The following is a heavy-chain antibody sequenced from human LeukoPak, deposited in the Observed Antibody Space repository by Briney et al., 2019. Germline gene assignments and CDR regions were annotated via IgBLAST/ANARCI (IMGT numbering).Heavy chain of an antibody. CDR2: INQDGSAQ. Sequence: PPGGSLRLSCAASGFTFSSYAMSWVRQAPGKGLEWVANINQDGSAQYYVDSVKGRFTISRDNAKSSLYLQMNSLRAEDTAVYYCARSARWGQGTLVTVSS. CDR1: GFTFSSYA. CDR3: ARSAR. J-gene: IGHJ4*02. V-gene: IGHV3-7*01.